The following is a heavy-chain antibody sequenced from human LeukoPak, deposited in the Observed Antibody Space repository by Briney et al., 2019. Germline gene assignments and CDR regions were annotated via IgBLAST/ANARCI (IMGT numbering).Heavy chain of an antibody. Sequence: SETLSLTCTVSGGSISSSSYYWGWIRQPPGKGLEWIGSIYYSGSTYYNPSLKSRVTISVDTSKNQFSLKLSSVTAADTAVYYCARSVQSYGRPYFDYWGQGTLVTVSS. J-gene: IGHJ4*02. CDR1: GGSISSSSYY. V-gene: IGHV4-39*07. D-gene: IGHD5-18*01. CDR2: IYYSGST. CDR3: ARSVQSYGRPYFDY.